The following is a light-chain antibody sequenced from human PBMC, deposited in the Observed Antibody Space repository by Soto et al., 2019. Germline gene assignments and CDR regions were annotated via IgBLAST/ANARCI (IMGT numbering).Light chain of an antibody. CDR3: QQRNNWPGT. CDR1: QSVSSY. J-gene: IGKJ1*01. CDR2: DAS. V-gene: IGKV3-11*01. Sequence: EIVLTQSPATLSLSPGERATLSCRASQSVSSYLAWYQQKPGQAPRLLIYDASNRATGIPARFRGSGSGTDFTLTISSLEPEDFVVYYCQQRNNWPGTFGQGTKVDI.